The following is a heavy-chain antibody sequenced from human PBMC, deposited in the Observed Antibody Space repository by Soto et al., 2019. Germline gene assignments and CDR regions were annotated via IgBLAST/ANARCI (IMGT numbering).Heavy chain of an antibody. CDR3: ARRGPGCSSISCYERDYYYYYGMDV. CDR1: GGSISSSSYY. D-gene: IGHD2-2*01. V-gene: IGHV4-39*01. Sequence: SETLSLTCTVSGGSISSSSYYWGWIRQPPGKGLEWIGSIYYSGSTYYNPSLKSRVTISVDTSKNQFSLKLSSVTAADTAVYYCARRGPGCSSISCYERDYYYYYGMDVWGQGTTVTVSS. J-gene: IGHJ6*02. CDR2: IYYSGST.